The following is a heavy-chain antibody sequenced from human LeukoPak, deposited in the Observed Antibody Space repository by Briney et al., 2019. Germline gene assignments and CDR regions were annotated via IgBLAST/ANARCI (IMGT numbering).Heavy chain of an antibody. Sequence: ASVKVSCKASGYTFTSYYMHWVRQAPGQGLEWMGIINPSGGSTSYAQKFQGRVTMTRDTSISTAYMELSRLRSDDTAVYYCARGSYSYLYYYMDVWGKGTTVTVSS. CDR2: INPSGGST. CDR3: ARGSYSYLYYYMDV. J-gene: IGHJ6*03. V-gene: IGHV1-46*01. CDR1: GYTFTSYY. D-gene: IGHD2-15*01.